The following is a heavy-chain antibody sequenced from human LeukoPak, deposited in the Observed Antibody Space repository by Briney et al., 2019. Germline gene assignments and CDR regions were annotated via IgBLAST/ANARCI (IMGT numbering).Heavy chain of an antibody. V-gene: IGHV5-51*01. CDR2: IYPGYSEA. CDR3: ASGPSGKIRGDY. Sequence: GESLKISCKGSGYTFTNYWLGWVRQMPGEGLEWMGIIYPGYSEARYSPSFEGQVTISSDKSLTAFLEWSSLKVSDTAIYFCASGPSGKIRGDYWGQGSLVTVSS. J-gene: IGHJ4*02. CDR1: GYTFTNYW.